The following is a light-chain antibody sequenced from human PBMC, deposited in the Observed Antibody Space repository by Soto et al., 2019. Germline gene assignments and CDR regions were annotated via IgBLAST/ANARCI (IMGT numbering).Light chain of an antibody. CDR1: TSNIGSNA. Sequence: QLVLTQPPSASGTPGQSVTISCSGSTSNIGSNAVNWFQQFPTTAPKLLIFSNNQRPSGVPARFSGSKSGTSASLAISGLQSEDEADYYCLTWDDSLDGYVFGTGTKLTVL. J-gene: IGLJ1*01. CDR3: LTWDDSLDGYV. V-gene: IGLV1-44*01. CDR2: SNN.